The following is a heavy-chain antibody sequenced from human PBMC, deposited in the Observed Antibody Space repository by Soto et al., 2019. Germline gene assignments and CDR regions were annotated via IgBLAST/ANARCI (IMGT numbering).Heavy chain of an antibody. V-gene: IGHV1-3*01. J-gene: IGHJ6*02. D-gene: IGHD3-3*01. CDR1: GYTFTTDV. CDR2: LNAGNDNT. Sequence: QVQLVQSGAEVKKPGASVKVSCKASGYTFTTDVMHWVRQAPGQRLEWMGWLNAGNDNTEYSQKLQGRVTITRDTSASTVYMELSSLSSEDTAVYYCARVGQNYYGMDVWGQGTTVTVSS. CDR3: ARVGQNYYGMDV.